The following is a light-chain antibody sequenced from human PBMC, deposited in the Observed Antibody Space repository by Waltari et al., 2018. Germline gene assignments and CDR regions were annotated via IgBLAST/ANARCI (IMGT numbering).Light chain of an antibody. V-gene: IGKV3-11*01. CDR3: QQRSNWPLT. CDR1: QSVRSY. CDR2: DAS. J-gene: IGKJ4*01. Sequence: EIVLIQSPAPLSLSPGDRATLSCRASQSVRSYLAWYQQKPGQAPRLLIHDASNRATGIPARFSGSGSGTDFTLTISSLEPEDFAVYYCQQRSNWPLTFGGGTKVEIK.